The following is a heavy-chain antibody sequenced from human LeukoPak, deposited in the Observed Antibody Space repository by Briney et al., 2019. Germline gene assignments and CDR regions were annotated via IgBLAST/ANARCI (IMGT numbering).Heavy chain of an antibody. J-gene: IGHJ4*02. V-gene: IGHV4-4*02. Sequence: PSGTLSLTCVVSGGSISSGNWWSWVRQPPGKGLEWIGQIYHSGSTNYNPSLKSRVTISVDTSKSQFSLRVNSVTAADTAVYYCARGRTYATRFDYWGRGTLVTVSS. CDR3: ARGRTYATRFDY. CDR2: IYHSGST. D-gene: IGHD2-2*01. CDR1: GGSISSGNW.